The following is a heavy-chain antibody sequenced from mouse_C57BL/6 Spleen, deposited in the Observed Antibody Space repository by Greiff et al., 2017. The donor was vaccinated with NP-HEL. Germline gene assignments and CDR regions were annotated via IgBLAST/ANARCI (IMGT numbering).Heavy chain of an antibody. CDR3: ASHYGSSYPFAY. CDR1: GYTFTDYN. D-gene: IGHD1-1*01. V-gene: IGHV1-22*01. Sequence: EVQLQQSGPELVKPGASVKMSCKASGYTFTDYNMHWVKQSHGKSLEWIGYINPNNGGTSYNQKFKGKATLTVNKSSSTAYMELRSLTSEDSAGDCCASHYGSSYPFAYWGQGTLVTVSA. CDR2: INPNNGGT. J-gene: IGHJ3*01.